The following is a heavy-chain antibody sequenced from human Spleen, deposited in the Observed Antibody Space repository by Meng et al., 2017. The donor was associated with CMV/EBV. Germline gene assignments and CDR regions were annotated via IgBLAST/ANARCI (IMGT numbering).Heavy chain of an antibody. Sequence: ASVKVSCKASGYTFITYGFSWVRQAPRQGLEWMGWISTYNRNTNYEQKFQGRLTLTTDASTDTAYMELRSLRSDDTAVYFCARDAITGSSNFYFDYWGQGTLVTVSS. J-gene: IGHJ4*02. D-gene: IGHD3-10*01. CDR3: ARDAITGSSNFYFDY. CDR2: ISTYNRNT. CDR1: GYTFITYG. V-gene: IGHV1-18*01.